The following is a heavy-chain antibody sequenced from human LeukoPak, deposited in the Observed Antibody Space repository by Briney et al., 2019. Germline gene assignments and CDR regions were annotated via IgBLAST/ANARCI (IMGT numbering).Heavy chain of an antibody. D-gene: IGHD4-23*01. Sequence: SETLSLTCTVSGGSISSSSYYRGWIRQPPGKGLEWIGSIYYSGSTYYNPSLKSRVTISVDTSKNQFSLKLSSVTAADTAVYYCARLYGGPGHFDYWGQGTLVTVSS. CDR2: IYYSGST. CDR1: GGSISSSSYY. V-gene: IGHV4-39*01. J-gene: IGHJ4*02. CDR3: ARLYGGPGHFDY.